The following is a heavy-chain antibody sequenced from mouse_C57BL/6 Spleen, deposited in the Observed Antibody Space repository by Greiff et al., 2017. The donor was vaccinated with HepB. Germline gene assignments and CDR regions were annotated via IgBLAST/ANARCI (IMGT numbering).Heavy chain of an antibody. CDR1: GYTFTSYG. CDR2: IYPRSGNT. J-gene: IGHJ2*01. Sequence: QVQLKESGAELARPGASVKLSCKASGYTFTSYGISWVKQRTGQGLEWIGEIYPRSGNTYYNEKFKGKATLTADKSSSTAYMELRSLTSEDSAVYFCARSGIYYDYDYWGQGTTLTVSS. D-gene: IGHD2-4*01. CDR3: ARSGIYYDYDY. V-gene: IGHV1-81*01.